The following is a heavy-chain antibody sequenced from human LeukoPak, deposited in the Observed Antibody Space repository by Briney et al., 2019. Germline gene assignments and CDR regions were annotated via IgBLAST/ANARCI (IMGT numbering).Heavy chain of an antibody. CDR1: GYTFTGYY. J-gene: IGHJ6*02. CDR3: ARVSMIVVVTPYGMDV. CDR2: VSAYNGNT. Sequence: ASVKVSCKASGYTFTGYYMHWVRQAPGQGLEWMGWVSAYNGNTNYAQKLQGRVTMTTDTSTSTAYMELRSLRSDDTAVYYCARVSMIVVVTPYGMDVWGQGTTVTVSS. V-gene: IGHV1-18*04. D-gene: IGHD3-22*01.